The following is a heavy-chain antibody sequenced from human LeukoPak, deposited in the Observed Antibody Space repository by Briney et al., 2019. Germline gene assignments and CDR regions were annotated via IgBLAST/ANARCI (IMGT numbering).Heavy chain of an antibody. D-gene: IGHD3-16*02. CDR1: RASISTYY. V-gene: IGHV4-59*01. CDR3: ARDRSFYPNYFYGLDV. Sequence: SETLSLTCTVSRASISTYYWSWIRQPPGKGLEWIGYVYYSGSANYNPSLKSRVTISVDTSKNQFSLNLNSVTAADTAVYYCARDRSFYPNYFYGLDVWGQGTTVTVSS. J-gene: IGHJ6*02. CDR2: VYYSGSA.